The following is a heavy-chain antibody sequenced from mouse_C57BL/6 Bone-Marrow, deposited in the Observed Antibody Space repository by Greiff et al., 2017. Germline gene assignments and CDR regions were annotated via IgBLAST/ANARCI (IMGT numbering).Heavy chain of an antibody. J-gene: IGHJ2*01. CDR2: INYDGSST. CDR3: AREKTTVALDY. D-gene: IGHD1-1*01. Sequence: EVNLVESEGGLVQPGSSMKLSCTASGFTFSDYYMAWVRQVPEKGLEWVANINYDGSSTYYLDSLKSRFIISRDNAKNILYLQMSSLKSEDTATYYCAREKTTVALDYWGQGTTLTVSS. CDR1: GFTFSDYY. V-gene: IGHV5-16*01.